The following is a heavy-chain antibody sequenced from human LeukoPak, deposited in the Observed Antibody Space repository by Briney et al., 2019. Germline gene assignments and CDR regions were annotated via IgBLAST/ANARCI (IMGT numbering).Heavy chain of an antibody. CDR1: GGSISSSSYY. J-gene: IGHJ6*02. V-gene: IGHV4-39*01. Sequence: SETLSLTCTVSGGSISSSSYYWGWIRQPPGKGLEWIGSINYSGSTYYNPSLKSRVTISVDTSKNQFSLKPSSVTAADTAVYYCARHSLDDFWSGLGYYYYGMDVWGQGTTVTVSS. D-gene: IGHD3-3*01. CDR3: ARHSLDDFWSGLGYYYYGMDV. CDR2: INYSGST.